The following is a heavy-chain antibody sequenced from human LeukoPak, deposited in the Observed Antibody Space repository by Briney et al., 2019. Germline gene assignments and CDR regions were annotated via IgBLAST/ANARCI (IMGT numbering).Heavy chain of an antibody. CDR2: LYYGETT. CDR3: ARGFPFDS. Sequence: PSETLSLTCTVSGGSTSSYYWSWIRQPPGKGLEWIGYLYYGETTNYNPSLKSRVTISVDASKNQFSLKLSSLTAADTAVYYCARGFPFDSWGQGTLVTVSS. V-gene: IGHV4-59*01. J-gene: IGHJ4*02. CDR1: GGSTSSYY.